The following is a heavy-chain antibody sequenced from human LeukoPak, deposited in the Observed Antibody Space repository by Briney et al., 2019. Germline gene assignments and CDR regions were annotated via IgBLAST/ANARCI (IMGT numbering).Heavy chain of an antibody. CDR2: INPSGGST. D-gene: IGHD3-16*01. CDR3: ARETRRGDAFDI. CDR1: GYTFTSNY. Sequence: ASVKVSCKASGYTFTSNYMHWVRQAPGQGLEWMGIINPSGGSTTNAQKFQDRVTMTRDTSTSTVYMELSSLRSDDTAVYYCARETRRGDAFDIWGQGTMVTVSS. J-gene: IGHJ3*02. V-gene: IGHV1-46*01.